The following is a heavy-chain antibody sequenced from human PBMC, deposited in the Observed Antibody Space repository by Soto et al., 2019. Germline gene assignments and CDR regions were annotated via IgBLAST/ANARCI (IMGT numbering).Heavy chain of an antibody. CDR1: GASISSGAHY. J-gene: IGHJ5*02. D-gene: IGHD3-10*01. Sequence: QVQLQESGPRLVKPSQTLSLTCTVSGASISSGAHYWTWIRQFPGKGLEFIGYVLSLGSTYYNPSLKSRVTISVDTSNPQISLKLTSVTAADTAVYYCARGPAYYANSRSYKGDTFDRWGQGTLVTVSS. CDR3: ARGPAYYANSRSYKGDTFDR. CDR2: VLSLGST. V-gene: IGHV4-31*03.